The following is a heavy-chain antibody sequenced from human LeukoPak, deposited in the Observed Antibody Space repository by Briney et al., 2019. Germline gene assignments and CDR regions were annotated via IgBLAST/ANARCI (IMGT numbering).Heavy chain of an antibody. V-gene: IGHV1-8*01. CDR3: ARGGALWFGEFIDY. CDR2: MNPNSGNT. Sequence: ASVKVSCKASGYTFTSYDINWVRQATGQGLEWMGWMNPNSGNTGYAQKFQGRVTMTRNTSISTAYMELSSLRSEDTAVYYCARGGALWFGEFIDYWGQGTLVTVSS. D-gene: IGHD3-10*01. CDR1: GYTFTSYD. J-gene: IGHJ4*02.